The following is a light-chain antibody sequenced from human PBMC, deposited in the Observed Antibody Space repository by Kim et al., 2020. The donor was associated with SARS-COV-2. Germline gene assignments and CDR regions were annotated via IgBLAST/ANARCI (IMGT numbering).Light chain of an antibody. CDR2: QDS. CDR3: QAWDSSTAV. CDR1: KLGDKY. Sequence: VAPGQTARITGSGDKLGDKYACWYQQKPGQSPGLVIYQDSKRPSGIPERFSGSNSGNTATLTISGTQAMDVADYYCQAWDSSTAVFGGGTQLTVL. J-gene: IGLJ2*01. V-gene: IGLV3-1*01.